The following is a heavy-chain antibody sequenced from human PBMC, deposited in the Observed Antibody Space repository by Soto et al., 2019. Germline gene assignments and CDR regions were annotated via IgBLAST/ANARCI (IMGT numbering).Heavy chain of an antibody. CDR2: INHSGST. D-gene: IGHD3-3*01. J-gene: IGHJ3*02. V-gene: IGHV4-34*01. Sequence: SETLSLTCAVYGGSFSGYYWSWIRQPPGKGLEWIGEINHSGSTNYNPSLKSRVTISVDTSKNQFSLKLSSVTAADTAVYYCARGFDDFWSGPMGDAFDIWGQGTMVTVSS. CDR3: ARGFDDFWSGPMGDAFDI. CDR1: GGSFSGYY.